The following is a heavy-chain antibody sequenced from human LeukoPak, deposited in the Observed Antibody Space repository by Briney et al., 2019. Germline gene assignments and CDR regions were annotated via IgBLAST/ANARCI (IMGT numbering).Heavy chain of an antibody. CDR3: ARDCVIYSFGGNSEFDY. D-gene: IGHD4-23*01. Sequence: ASVKVSCKASGYTFTSYYMHWVRQAPGQGLEWMGIINPSGGSTSYAQMFQGRVTMTRDMSTSTVYMELSSLRSEDTAVYYCARDCVIYSFGGNSEFDYWGHGTLVTVSS. J-gene: IGHJ4*01. CDR1: GYTFTSYY. V-gene: IGHV1-46*01. CDR2: INPSGGST.